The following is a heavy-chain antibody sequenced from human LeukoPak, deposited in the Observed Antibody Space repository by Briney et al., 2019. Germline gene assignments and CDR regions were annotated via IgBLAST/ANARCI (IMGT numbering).Heavy chain of an antibody. V-gene: IGHV3-74*01. CDR3: ARPMTHGTTL. Sequence: GGSLRLSCAASGFTFSSYWMHWVRQAPGKGLMWVSLINADGRTRSYADSVKGRFTISRDNTNNTLYLQMNSLRVENTAMYFWARPMTHGTTLWGQRTLATVPS. CDR1: GFTFSSYW. CDR2: INADGRTR. J-gene: IGHJ4*02. D-gene: IGHD3-22*01.